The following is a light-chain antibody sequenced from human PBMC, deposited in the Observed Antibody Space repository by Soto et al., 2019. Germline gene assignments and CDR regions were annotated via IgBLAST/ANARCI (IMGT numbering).Light chain of an antibody. CDR2: GNS. CDR1: SSIIGAGYD. CDR3: QSYDSSLRGV. J-gene: IGLJ2*01. V-gene: IGLV1-40*01. Sequence: QSVLTQPPSVSGAPGQRVTISCTGSSSIIGAGYDVHWYQQLPGTAPKLLIYGNSNRPSGVPDRFSGSKSGTSASLAITGLQAEDEADYYCQSYDSSLRGVFGGGTKLTVL.